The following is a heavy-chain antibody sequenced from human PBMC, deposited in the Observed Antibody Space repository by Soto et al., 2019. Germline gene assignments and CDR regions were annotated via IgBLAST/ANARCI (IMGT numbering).Heavy chain of an antibody. J-gene: IGHJ6*02. V-gene: IGHV3-30-3*01. CDR1: GFTFSSYA. D-gene: IGHD6-19*01. Sequence: GGSLRLSCAASGFTFSSYAMHWVRQAPGKGLEWVAVISYDGSNKYYADSVKGRFTISRDNSKNTLYLQMNSLRAEDTAVYYCARENTVHSSGWDYYYYYYGMDVWGQGTTVTVSS. CDR3: ARENTVHSSGWDYYYYYYGMDV. CDR2: ISYDGSNK.